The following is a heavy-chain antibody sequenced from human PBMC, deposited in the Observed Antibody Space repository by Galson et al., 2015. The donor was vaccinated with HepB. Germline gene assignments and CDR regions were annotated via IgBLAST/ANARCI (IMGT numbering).Heavy chain of an antibody. Sequence: PLRLSCAASGLTVSINCFSWVRQAPGKGLECVSLIYSGGSTHYAESVKGRFTISRDNSKDTLYLQMNSLRAEDTAVYYCARGASDGGLFDYWGQGALVTVSS. CDR1: GLTVSINC. J-gene: IGHJ4*02. V-gene: IGHV3-53*01. CDR2: IYSGGST. CDR3: ARGASDGGLFDY. D-gene: IGHD3-16*01.